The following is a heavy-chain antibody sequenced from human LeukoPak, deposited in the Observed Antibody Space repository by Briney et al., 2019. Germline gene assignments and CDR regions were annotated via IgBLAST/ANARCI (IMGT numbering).Heavy chain of an antibody. V-gene: IGHV3-23*01. CDR2: ISGSGGST. Sequence: PGGSLRLSCAASGFPLSSYAMSWVRQAPGKGLEWVSAISGSGGSTYYADSVKGRFTISRDNSKNTLYLQMNSLRAEDTAVYYCAKGGAARSYYFDYWGQGTLVTVSS. CDR1: GFPLSSYA. D-gene: IGHD6-6*01. CDR3: AKGGAARSYYFDY. J-gene: IGHJ4*02.